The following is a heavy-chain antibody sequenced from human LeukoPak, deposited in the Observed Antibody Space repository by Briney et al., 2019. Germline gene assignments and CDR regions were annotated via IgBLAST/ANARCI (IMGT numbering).Heavy chain of an antibody. V-gene: IGHV3-48*03. CDR1: GFTFSSYE. CDR2: ISSSGSTV. Sequence: PGGSLRLSCAASGFTFSSYEMNWVRQAPGKGLEGVSYISSSGSTVHYADSVKGRFTASRDNANNSLYLQMNSLRAEDTAVYYCARGVNFWGQGTRVTVSS. J-gene: IGHJ4*02. CDR3: ARGVNF.